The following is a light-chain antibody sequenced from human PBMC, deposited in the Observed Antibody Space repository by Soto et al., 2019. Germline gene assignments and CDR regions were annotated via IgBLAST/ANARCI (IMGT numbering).Light chain of an antibody. V-gene: IGKV3-11*01. CDR1: QSVSSY. Sequence: EIVLTESTANLSLSPGERATLSCRASQSVSSYLAWYRQKPGEAPRLLIYDASNRATGIPARFSGSGSGTDFTLTISSLEPEDFAVHYCQRRRNCPPLTFGGGTKVDIK. J-gene: IGKJ4*01. CDR3: QRRRNCPPLT. CDR2: DAS.